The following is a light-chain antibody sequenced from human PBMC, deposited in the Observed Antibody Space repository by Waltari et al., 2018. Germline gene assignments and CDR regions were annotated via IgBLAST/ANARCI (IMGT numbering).Light chain of an antibody. CDR2: VNSDGSH. CDR1: GEYSAYA. J-gene: IGLJ3*02. V-gene: IGLV4-69*01. CDR3: QTWGTGIQV. Sequence: LVLTQSPSASASLGASVKLTCSLPGEYSAYAIAWHQQQPLKGPRYLLTVNSDGSHKKGDGISQRFSDSSSDLDRYLIISRLQSDDEADYFCQTWGTGIQVFGSGTKLTVL.